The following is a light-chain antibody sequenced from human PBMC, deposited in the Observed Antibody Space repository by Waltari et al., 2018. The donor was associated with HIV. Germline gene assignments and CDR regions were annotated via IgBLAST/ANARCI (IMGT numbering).Light chain of an antibody. CDR2: GNT. CDR1: RSNIRTNYD. CDR3: QSYDNTVNGWV. V-gene: IGLV1-40*01. J-gene: IGLJ3*02. Sequence: QSVPAQPPPVSGGPGQKVTVPCTGGRSNIRTNYDVPRYQFLPGEVPKLLIYGNTIRPAGVPGRFSGSSSGTSASLAITGLQPADEADYYCQSYDNTVNGWVFGGGTRVTV.